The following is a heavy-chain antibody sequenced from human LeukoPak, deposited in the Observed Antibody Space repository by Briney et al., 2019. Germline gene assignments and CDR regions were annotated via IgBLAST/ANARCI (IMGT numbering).Heavy chain of an antibody. J-gene: IGHJ6*03. CDR1: GGSISSSNW. Sequence: PSGTLSLTCAVSGGSISSSNWWSWVRQPPGKGLEWIGEIYHSGSTNYNPSLKSRVTISVDKSKNQFSLKLSSVTAADTAVYYCARYLRSTVPPPNYYYYYYMDVWGKGTTVTVSS. V-gene: IGHV4-4*02. CDR2: IYHSGST. CDR3: ARYLRSTVPPPNYYYYYYMDV. D-gene: IGHD4-17*01.